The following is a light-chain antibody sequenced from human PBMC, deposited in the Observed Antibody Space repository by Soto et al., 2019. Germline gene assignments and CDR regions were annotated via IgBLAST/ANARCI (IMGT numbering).Light chain of an antibody. CDR1: QSLLHTNGYTF. CDR3: MQALQTLWT. Sequence: DFVMTQSPLSLPVTPGEPASISCTSSQSLLHTNGYTFLDWYLQKPGQSPQLLIYLRSNRASGVPDRFSGSGSGTNFTLKISRVEAEDVGVYYCMQALQTLWTFGQGTKVDIK. J-gene: IGKJ1*01. CDR2: LRS. V-gene: IGKV2-28*01.